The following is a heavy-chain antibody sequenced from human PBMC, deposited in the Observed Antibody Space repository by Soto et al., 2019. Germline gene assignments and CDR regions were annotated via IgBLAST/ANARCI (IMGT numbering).Heavy chain of an antibody. CDR3: ARDPGVAGSFDY. CDR1: GGTFSSYT. CDR2: IIPILGIA. Sequence: QVQLVQSGAEVKKPGSSVKVSCKASGGTFSSYTISWVRQAPGQGLEWMGWIIPILGIANYAQKFQCRVTITADKSTSTAYMELSSLRSEDTAVYYCARDPGVAGSFDYWGQGTLVTVSS. J-gene: IGHJ4*02. V-gene: IGHV1-69*08. D-gene: IGHD6-19*01.